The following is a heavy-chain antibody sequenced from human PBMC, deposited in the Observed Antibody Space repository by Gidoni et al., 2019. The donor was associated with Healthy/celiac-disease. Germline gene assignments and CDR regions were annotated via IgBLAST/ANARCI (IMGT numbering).Heavy chain of an antibody. D-gene: IGHD3-9*01. V-gene: IGHV3-9*01. CDR1: GFTFDDYA. Sequence: EVQLVESGGGLVQPGRSLRLSCAASGFTFDDYAMHWVRQAPGKGLEWVSGISWNSGSIGYADSVKGRFTISRDNAKNSLYLQMNSLRAEDTALYYCARSQGNYDILTGTDLDYWGQGTLVTVSS. J-gene: IGHJ4*02. CDR3: ARSQGNYDILTGTDLDY. CDR2: ISWNSGSI.